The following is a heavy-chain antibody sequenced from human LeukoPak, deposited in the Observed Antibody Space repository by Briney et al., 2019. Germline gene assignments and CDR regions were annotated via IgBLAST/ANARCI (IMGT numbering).Heavy chain of an antibody. J-gene: IGHJ5*02. CDR2: INPSGGST. D-gene: IGHD5-18*01. CDR1: GYTFTSYY. Sequence: ASVKVSCKASGYTFTSYYMHWVRQAPGQGLEWMGIINPSGGSTSYVQKFQGRVTMTRDMSTSTVYMELSSLRSEDTAVYYCARGGYSYGYDRNWFDPWGQGTLVTVSS. CDR3: ARGGYSYGYDRNWFDP. V-gene: IGHV1-46*01.